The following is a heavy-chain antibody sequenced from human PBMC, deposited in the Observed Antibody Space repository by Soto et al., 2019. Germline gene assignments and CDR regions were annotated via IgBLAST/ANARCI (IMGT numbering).Heavy chain of an antibody. J-gene: IGHJ3*02. V-gene: IGHV4-59*01. CDR3: ARDGSEHTKGWRAFDI. Sequence: PSETLSLTCTVSGGSISSYYWSWIRQPPGKGLEWVGYIYYSGSTNYNPSLKSRVTISVDTSKNQFSLKLSSVTAADTAVYYCARDGSEHTKGWRAFDIWGQGKMVTVSS. CDR1: GGSISSYY. CDR2: IYYSGST. D-gene: IGHD2-15*01.